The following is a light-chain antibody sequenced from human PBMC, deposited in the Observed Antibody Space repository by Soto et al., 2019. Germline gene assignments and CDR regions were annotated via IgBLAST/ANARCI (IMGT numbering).Light chain of an antibody. CDR1: QSASSY. CDR2: DAS. CDR3: QQRSNWRS. J-gene: IGKJ4*01. V-gene: IGKV3-11*01. Sequence: EMVLTQSPATLSLYPGERATLSCRASQSASSYLAWYQQKPGQAPRLLIYDASNRATGIPARFSGSGSGTDFTLTISSLEPEDFAVYYCQQRSNWRSFGGGTKVDIK.